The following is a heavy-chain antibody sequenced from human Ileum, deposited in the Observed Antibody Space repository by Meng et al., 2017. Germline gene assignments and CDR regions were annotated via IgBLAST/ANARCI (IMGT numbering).Heavy chain of an antibody. CDR2: IYFSGGT. Sequence: QVALQEAGPGLVRPSETLSLTCTVSGGSVSSDTYFWSWIRQPPGKGLEWIGYIYFSGGTYYNPSLKSRVTISRDTSKKQFSLNLSSATAADTAVYYCATGSFSSDLPFDYWGQGTLVTVSS. J-gene: IGHJ4*02. CDR1: GGSVSSDTYF. D-gene: IGHD3-3*01. CDR3: ATGSFSSDLPFDY. V-gene: IGHV4-61*01.